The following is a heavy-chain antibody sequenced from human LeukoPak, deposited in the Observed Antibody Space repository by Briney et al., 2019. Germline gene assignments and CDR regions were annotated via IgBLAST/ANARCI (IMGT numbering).Heavy chain of an antibody. CDR2: ISYDGSNK. J-gene: IGHJ6*02. D-gene: IGHD1-26*01. Sequence: PGGSLRLSCAASGFTFSSYAMHWVRQAPGKGLEWVAVISYDGSNKYYADSVKGRFTISRDNSKNTLYLQMNSLRAEDTAVYYCAKDRDSGSYYDYYGMDVWGQGTTVTVSS. V-gene: IGHV3-30-3*01. CDR3: AKDRDSGSYYDYYGMDV. CDR1: GFTFSSYA.